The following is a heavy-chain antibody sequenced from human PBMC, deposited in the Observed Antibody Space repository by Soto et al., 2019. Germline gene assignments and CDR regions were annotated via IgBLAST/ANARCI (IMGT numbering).Heavy chain of an antibody. J-gene: IGHJ5*02. CDR1: GDSINPYY. V-gene: IGHV4-59*08. CDR2: IYHTGST. D-gene: IGHD3-22*01. CDR3: VRHSGRKNPGYFYGWFGP. Sequence: SETLSLTCTVSGDSINPYYWSWIRLPPGKGLVWIAYIYHTGSTSYNPSLKSRVTISVDTSKNQFSLTLNSVTAADTAIYYCVRHSGRKNPGYFYGWFGPWGQGTLVTVSS.